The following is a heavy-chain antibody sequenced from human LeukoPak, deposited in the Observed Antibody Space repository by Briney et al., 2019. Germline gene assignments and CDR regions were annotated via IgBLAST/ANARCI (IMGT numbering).Heavy chain of an antibody. CDR1: GGSISSGSYY. D-gene: IGHD3-3*01. V-gene: IGHV4-61*02. Sequence: SQTLSLTCTVSGGSISSGSYYWSWIRQPAGKGLEWIGRIYTSGSTNYNPSLKSRVTISVDTSKNQFSLKLSSVTAADTAVYYSARNRGPYDFWSGYFDYWGQGTLVTVSS. J-gene: IGHJ4*02. CDR3: ARNRGPYDFWSGYFDY. CDR2: IYTSGST.